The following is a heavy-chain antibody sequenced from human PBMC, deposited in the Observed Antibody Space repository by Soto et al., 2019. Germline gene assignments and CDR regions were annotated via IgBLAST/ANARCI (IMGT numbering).Heavy chain of an antibody. CDR2: INHSGST. CDR3: AGGRLAAAAPHGRYNWFDP. Sequence: PSETLSLTCAVYGGSFSGYYWSWIRQPPGKGLEWIGEINHSGSTNYNPSLKSRVTISVDTSKNQFSLKLSSVTAADTAVYYCAGGRLAAAAPHGRYNWFDPWGQGTLVTVSS. V-gene: IGHV4-34*01. J-gene: IGHJ5*02. CDR1: GGSFSGYY. D-gene: IGHD6-13*01.